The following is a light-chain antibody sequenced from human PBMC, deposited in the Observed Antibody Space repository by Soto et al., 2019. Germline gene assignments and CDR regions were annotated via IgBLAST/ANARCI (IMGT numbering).Light chain of an antibody. V-gene: IGKV2-30*01. Sequence: DVVMTQSPLSLPVTLGQPASISCRSSQSLVYSDGVTYLNWFHQRPGQSPRRLFYKVSDRDSGVXDXFSGSGSGTDFPLKISRVEAEEVGVYYCMQGTHWPYTFGQGTNLEIK. CDR3: MQGTHWPYT. J-gene: IGKJ2*01. CDR2: KVS. CDR1: QSLVYSDGVTY.